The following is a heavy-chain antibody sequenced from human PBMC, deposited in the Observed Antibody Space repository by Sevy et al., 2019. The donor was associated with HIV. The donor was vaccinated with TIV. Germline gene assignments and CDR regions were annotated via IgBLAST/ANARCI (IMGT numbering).Heavy chain of an antibody. Sequence: GGSLRLSCAASGFTFSNYGMHWVRQAPGKGLEWVAVIWNDGSNKYYADSVKGRFTISRDNSKNTLYLQMNSRRVEDTAVYFCARGGDFNGRSAKRGFDYWGQGTLVTVSS. J-gene: IGHJ4*02. V-gene: IGHV3-33*01. CDR2: IWNDGSNK. CDR1: GFTFSNYG. D-gene: IGHD2-21*02. CDR3: ARGGDFNGRSAKRGFDY.